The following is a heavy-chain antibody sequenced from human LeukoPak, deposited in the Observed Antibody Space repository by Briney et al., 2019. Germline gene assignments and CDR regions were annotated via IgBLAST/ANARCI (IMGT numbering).Heavy chain of an antibody. D-gene: IGHD3-10*01. J-gene: IGHJ5*02. Sequence: GGSLRLSCAASGFTFSSYAMSWVRQAPGKGLEWVSAISGSGGSTYYADSVKGRFTISRDNSKNTLYLQMNSLRAEDTAVYYCAKVRGFGEKPPNWFDPWGQGTLVTVSS. CDR3: AKVRGFGEKPPNWFDP. V-gene: IGHV3-23*01. CDR1: GFTFSSYA. CDR2: ISGSGGST.